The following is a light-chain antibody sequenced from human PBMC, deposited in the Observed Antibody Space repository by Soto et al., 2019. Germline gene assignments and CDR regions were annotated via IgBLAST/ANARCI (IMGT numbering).Light chain of an antibody. V-gene: IGLV2-14*01. Sequence: QSALAQPPSASGSPGQSVTISCTGSSSDVGGYNYVSWYQQYPGKAPKLMIYEVTNRPSGVSNRFSGSKSGNTASLTISGLQPEDEADYYCCSYTTSNTRQIVFGTGTKVTVL. CDR1: SSDVGGYNY. J-gene: IGLJ1*01. CDR3: CSYTTSNTRQIV. CDR2: EVT.